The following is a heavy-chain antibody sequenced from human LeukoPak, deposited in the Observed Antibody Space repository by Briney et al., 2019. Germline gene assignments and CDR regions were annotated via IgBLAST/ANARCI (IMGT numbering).Heavy chain of an antibody. CDR3: ARRGGIAVAGTGYFDY. CDR1: GGSISSSSYY. D-gene: IGHD6-19*01. CDR2: IYYSGST. Sequence: SETLSLTCTVSGGSISSSSYYWGWIRQPPGQGLEWIGSIYYSGSTYYNPSLKSRVTISVDTSKNQFSLKLSSVTAADTAVYYCARRGGIAVAGTGYFDYWGQGTLVTVSS. J-gene: IGHJ4*02. V-gene: IGHV4-39*01.